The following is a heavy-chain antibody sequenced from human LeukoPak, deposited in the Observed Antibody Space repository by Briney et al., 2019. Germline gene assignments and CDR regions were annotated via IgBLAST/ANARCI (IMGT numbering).Heavy chain of an antibody. V-gene: IGHV3-53*01. CDR1: GFTLTVNY. CDR3: ARDGGSGWSSAFLDH. J-gene: IGHJ4*02. CDR2: IYSGGDT. Sequence: GGSLRLSCAASGFTLTVNYMSWVRPAPGKGLEWVSPIYSGGDTDYADSVKGRFTISRDNSKNTLYLQMSSLRAEDTAVYYCARDGGSGWSSAFLDHWGQGALVAVSS. D-gene: IGHD6-19*01.